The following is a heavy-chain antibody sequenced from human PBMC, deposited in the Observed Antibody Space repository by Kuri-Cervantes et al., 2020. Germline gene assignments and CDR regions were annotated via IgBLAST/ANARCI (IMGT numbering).Heavy chain of an antibody. CDR1: GFTFSSYG. J-gene: IGHJ4*02. CDR3: ARTCSGGSWGYFDY. D-gene: IGHD2-15*01. CDR2: ISYDGSNK. V-gene: IGHV3-30*03. Sequence: GESLKISCAASGFTFSSYGMHWVRQAPGKGLEWVAVISYDGSNKYYADSVRGRFTISRDNSKNTRYLQMNSLRDEDTAVYYCARTCSGGSWGYFDYWGQGTLVTVSS.